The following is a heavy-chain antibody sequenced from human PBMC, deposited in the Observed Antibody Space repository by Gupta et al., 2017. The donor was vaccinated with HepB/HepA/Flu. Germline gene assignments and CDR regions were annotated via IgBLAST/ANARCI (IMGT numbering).Heavy chain of an antibody. CDR2: IKSKTDGGTT. CDR1: GFTFSNAW. V-gene: IGHV3-15*01. Sequence: EVQLVESGGGLVKPGGSLRLSCADSGFTFSNAWMSWVRQAPGKGLEWVGRIKSKTDGGTTDYAAPVKGRFTISRDDSKNTLYLQMNSLKTEDTAVYYCTTACPSSSCLTYYYYYMDVWGKGTTVTVSS. D-gene: IGHD6-13*01. CDR3: TTACPSSSCLTYYYYYMDV. J-gene: IGHJ6*03.